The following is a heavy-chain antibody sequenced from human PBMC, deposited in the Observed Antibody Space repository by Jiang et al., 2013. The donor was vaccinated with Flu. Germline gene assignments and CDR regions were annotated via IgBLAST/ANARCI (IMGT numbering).Heavy chain of an antibody. J-gene: IGHJ4*02. Sequence: SGDYYWSWIRQPPGKGLEWIGYIYYTGSTYYNPSLRSRVTMSVDTSKNQFSLKLSSVTAADTAVYYCARAGGVTVVRGINFDYWGQGTLVTVSS. CDR3: ARAGGVTVVRGINFDY. CDR2: IYYTGST. CDR1: SGDYY. V-gene: IGHV4-30-4*01. D-gene: IGHD3-10*01.